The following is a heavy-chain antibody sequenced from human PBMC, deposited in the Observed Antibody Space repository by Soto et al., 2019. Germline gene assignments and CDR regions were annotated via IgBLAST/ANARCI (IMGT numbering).Heavy chain of an antibody. CDR3: AKATVSRGGGRNWFDP. CDR1: GFTFSSYA. J-gene: IGHJ5*02. D-gene: IGHD4-17*01. V-gene: IGHV3-23*01. CDR2: ISGSGGST. Sequence: PGGSLRLSCAASGFTFSSYAMSWVRQAPGKGLEWVSAISGSGGSTYYADSVKGRFTISRDNSKNTLYLQMNSLRAEDTAVYYCAKATVSRGGGRNWFDPWGQGTLVTVSS.